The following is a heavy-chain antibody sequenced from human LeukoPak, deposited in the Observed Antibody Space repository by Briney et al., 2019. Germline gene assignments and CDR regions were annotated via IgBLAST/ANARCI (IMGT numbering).Heavy chain of an antibody. V-gene: IGHV3-33*06. CDR2: IWYDGSNK. CDR3: AKDSCGGDCYSGY. D-gene: IGHD2-21*02. Sequence: GGSLRLSCAASGFTFSSYGMHWVRQAPGKGLEWVAVIWYDGSNKYYADSVKGRFTISRDNSKNTLYLQMNSLRAEDTAVYYCAKDSCGGDCYSGYWGRGTLVTVSS. J-gene: IGHJ4*02. CDR1: GFTFSSYG.